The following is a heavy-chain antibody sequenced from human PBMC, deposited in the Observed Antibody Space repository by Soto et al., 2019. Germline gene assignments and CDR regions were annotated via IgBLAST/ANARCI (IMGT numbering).Heavy chain of an antibody. Sequence: PSQTLSLTCAISGDSVSSNSAGWNWIRQTPSRGLEWLGRTYYRSKWYFNYAVSVESRITINPDTSKNQFSLQLSSVTPDDTAVYYCARGSWDDVSGHYYMAVSGKGTTVTV. CDR1: GDSVSSNSAG. CDR2: TYYRSKWYF. V-gene: IGHV6-1*01. D-gene: IGHD1-1*01. J-gene: IGHJ6*03. CDR3: ARGSWDDVSGHYYMAV.